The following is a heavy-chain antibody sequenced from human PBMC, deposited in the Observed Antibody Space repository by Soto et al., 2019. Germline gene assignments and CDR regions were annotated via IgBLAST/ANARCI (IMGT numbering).Heavy chain of an antibody. D-gene: IGHD6-19*01. CDR2: ISYDGSNK. CDR3: ARDQEVAGTFDY. V-gene: IGHV3-30-3*01. J-gene: IGHJ4*02. CDR1: GFTFSSYA. Sequence: GGSLRLSCAASGFTFSSYAMHWVRQAPGKGLEWVAVISYDGSNKYYADSVKGRFTISRDNSKNTLYLQMNSLRAEDTAVYYCARDQEVAGTFDYWGQGTLVTVSS.